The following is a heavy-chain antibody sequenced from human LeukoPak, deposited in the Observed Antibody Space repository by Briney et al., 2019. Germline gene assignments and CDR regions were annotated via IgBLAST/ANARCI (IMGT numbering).Heavy chain of an antibody. J-gene: IGHJ4*02. V-gene: IGHV3-64D*06. CDR1: GYTFSSYA. Sequence: PGGSLRLSCSASGYTFSSYATHWVRQAPGKGLEYVSAISSKGGSTYYADSVKGRFTISRDNSKNTLYLQMSSLRAEDTAVYYCVKSIYSSSWYVSVFDYWGQGTLVTVSS. CDR2: ISSKGGST. CDR3: VKSIYSSSWYVSVFDY. D-gene: IGHD6-13*01.